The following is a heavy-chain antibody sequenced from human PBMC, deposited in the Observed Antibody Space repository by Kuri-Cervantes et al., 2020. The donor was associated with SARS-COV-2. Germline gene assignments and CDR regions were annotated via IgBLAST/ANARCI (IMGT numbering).Heavy chain of an antibody. CDR3: ARDVAAGRAYYYYMDV. CDR1: GFTFSSYS. D-gene: IGHD6-13*01. V-gene: IGHV3-21*01. CDR2: ISSSSSYI. Sequence: GESLKISCAASGFTFSSYSMNWVRQAPGKGLEWVSSISSSSSYIYYADSVKGRFTISRDNAKNSLYLQMISLRADDTAVYYCARDVAAGRAYYYYMDVWGKGTTVTVSS. J-gene: IGHJ6*03.